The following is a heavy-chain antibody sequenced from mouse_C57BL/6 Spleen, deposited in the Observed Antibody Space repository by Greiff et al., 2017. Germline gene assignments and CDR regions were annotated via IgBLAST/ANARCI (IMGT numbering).Heavy chain of an antibody. CDR2: INSDGGST. J-gene: IGHJ3*01. CDR1: EYEFPSHD. V-gene: IGHV5-2*03. Sequence: EVKLEESGGGLVQPGESLKLSCESNEYEFPSHDMSWVRKTPEKRLELVAAINSDGGSTYYPDTMERRFIISRDNTKKTLYLQMSSLRSEDTALYYCARNDYDGGRFGYWGQGTLVTVSA. D-gene: IGHD2-4*01. CDR3: ARNDYDGGRFGY.